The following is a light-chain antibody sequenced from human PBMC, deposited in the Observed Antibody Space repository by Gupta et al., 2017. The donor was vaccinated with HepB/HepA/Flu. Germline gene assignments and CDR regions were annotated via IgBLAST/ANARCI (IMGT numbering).Light chain of an antibody. CDR3: KEWERSTGV. CDR1: KFGDKY. CDR2: QDS. V-gene: IGLV3-1*01. J-gene: IGLJ2*01. Sequence: SYELTQPPSVSVSPGQTASINCSGDKFGDKYACWYQQKTGQSPVLVIYQDSKRHSGIPERFYGANSGNKDNTQIRGTQAMDYSSESCKEWERSTGVFGGGTKMTVL.